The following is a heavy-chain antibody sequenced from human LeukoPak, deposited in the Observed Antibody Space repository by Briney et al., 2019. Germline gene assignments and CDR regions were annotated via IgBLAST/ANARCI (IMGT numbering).Heavy chain of an antibody. CDR3: VKGGYDYIEVAYFDF. CDR1: GFSFNNYA. V-gene: IGHV3-23*01. CDR2: IIASSGAT. D-gene: IGHD5-12*01. J-gene: IGHJ4*02. Sequence: GGSLRFSGAASGFSFNNYAMIWVRQAPGKGLEWVSIIIASSGATFYAGAVKGRLTTSRDTSKNTLYLQLNSLRLEDTAVYYCVKGGYDYIEVAYFDFWGQGTLVTVSS.